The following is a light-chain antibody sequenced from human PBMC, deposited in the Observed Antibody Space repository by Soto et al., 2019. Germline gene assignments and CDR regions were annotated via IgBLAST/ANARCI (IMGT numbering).Light chain of an antibody. J-gene: IGKJ3*01. CDR2: GAS. CDR1: QDIRTS. V-gene: IGKV1-33*01. CDR3: QQYDTVPPFT. Sequence: DIQMTQSPSSLSASVGARVSITCQASQDIRTSLSWFQQKPGRAPKLLIYGASNLETGVASRFRGSGSGTDFTLTISSLQPEDLVQYYCQQYDTVPPFTFGPGTKVDIK.